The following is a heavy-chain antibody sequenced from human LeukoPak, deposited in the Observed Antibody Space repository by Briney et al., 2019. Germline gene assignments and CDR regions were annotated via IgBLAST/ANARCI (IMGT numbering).Heavy chain of an antibody. J-gene: IGHJ4*02. CDR3: ARRDCTSTSCYSGSYYFDY. Sequence: SETLSLTCAVSGYSISSGYYWGWIRQPPGEGLEWIGSIYYSGSTYSNPSLKSRVTISVDTSKNQFSLKLSSVTAADTAVYYCARRDCTSTSCYSGSYYFDYWAQGTLVTVSS. V-gene: IGHV4-38-2*01. CDR1: GYSISSGYY. CDR2: IYYSGST. D-gene: IGHD2-2*01.